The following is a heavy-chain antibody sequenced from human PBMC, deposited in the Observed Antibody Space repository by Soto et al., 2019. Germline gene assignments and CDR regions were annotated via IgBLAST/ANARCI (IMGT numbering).Heavy chain of an antibody. V-gene: IGHV1-8*01. CDR1: GYTFTSYD. J-gene: IGHJ3*02. CDR2: MNPNSGNT. Sequence: ASVKLSCKASGYTFTSYDINLVRQATGQGLEWMGWMNPNSGNTGYAQKFQGRVTMTRNTSISTAYMELSSLRSEDTAVYYCARGGRYGDYTLDDAFDIWGQGTMVTVSS. D-gene: IGHD4-17*01. CDR3: ARGGRYGDYTLDDAFDI.